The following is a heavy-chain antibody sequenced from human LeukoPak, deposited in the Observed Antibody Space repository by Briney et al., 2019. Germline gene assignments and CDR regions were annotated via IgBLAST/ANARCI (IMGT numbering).Heavy chain of an antibody. CDR1: GGSISSYY. CDR3: ARGEGFGELLYPLY. V-gene: IGHV4-4*07. D-gene: IGHD3-10*01. Sequence: SETLSLTCTVSGGSISSYYWSWIRQPAGKGLEWIGRIYTSGSTNYNPSLKSRVTMSVDTSKNQFSLKLSSVTAADTAVYYCARGEGFGELLYPLYWGQGTLVTVSS. CDR2: IYTSGST. J-gene: IGHJ4*02.